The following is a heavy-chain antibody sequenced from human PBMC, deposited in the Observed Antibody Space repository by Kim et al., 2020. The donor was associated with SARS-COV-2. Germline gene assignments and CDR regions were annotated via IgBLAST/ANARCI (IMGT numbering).Heavy chain of an antibody. J-gene: IGHJ6*02. V-gene: IGHV3-23*01. CDR3: AKGAVVKSYYYYYGMDV. CDR2: ISGSGGST. Sequence: GGSLRLSCAASGFTFSSYAMSWVRQAPGKGLEWVSAISGSGGSTYYADSVKGRFTISRDNSKNTLYLQMNSLRAEDTAVYYCAKGAVVKSYYYYYGMDVWGQGTTVTVSS. CDR1: GFTFSSYA. D-gene: IGHD2-15*01.